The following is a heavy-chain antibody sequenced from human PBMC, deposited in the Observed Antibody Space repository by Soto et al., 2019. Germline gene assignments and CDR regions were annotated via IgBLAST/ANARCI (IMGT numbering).Heavy chain of an antibody. CDR2: ISYSSNYI. J-gene: IGHJ2*01. CDR1: GFIFSSYS. Sequence: GGSLRLSCAASGFIFSSYSMNWVRQAPGKGLEWVSFISYSSNYIYYADSVKGRFTVSRDNSKNTLYLQMNSLRAEDTAVYNCAKEPVGPDWYFDLWGRGTLVTVSS. V-gene: IGHV3-21*04. CDR3: AKEPVGPDWYFDL.